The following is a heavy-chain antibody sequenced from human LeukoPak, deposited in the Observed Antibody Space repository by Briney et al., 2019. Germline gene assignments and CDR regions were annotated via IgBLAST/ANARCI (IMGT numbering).Heavy chain of an antibody. Sequence: GGSLRLSCAASGFTFSSYAMSWVRQAPGKGLEWVSAISGSVGSTSYADSVKGRFTLSRDTSTNTQYLQMNSLRAEDTAVYYCAKYIVVVVAATHFDYWGQGTLVSVSS. V-gene: IGHV3-23*01. J-gene: IGHJ4*02. D-gene: IGHD2-15*01. CDR3: AKYIVVVVAATHFDY. CDR1: GFTFSSYA. CDR2: ISGSVGST.